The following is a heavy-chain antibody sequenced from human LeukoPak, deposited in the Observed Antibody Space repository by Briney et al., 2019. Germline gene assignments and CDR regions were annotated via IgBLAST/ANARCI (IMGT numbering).Heavy chain of an antibody. D-gene: IGHD2-15*01. CDR3: ARVGTDCSGGSCHIWY. CDR2: ISSSSSYI. J-gene: IGHJ4*02. Sequence: GGSLRLSCAASGFTFDDYGMSWVRQVPGKGLEWVSSISSSSSYIYYADSVKGRFTISRDNAKNSLYLQMNSLRAEDTAVYYCARVGTDCSGGSCHIWYWGQGTLVTVSS. CDR1: GFTFDDYG. V-gene: IGHV3-21*01.